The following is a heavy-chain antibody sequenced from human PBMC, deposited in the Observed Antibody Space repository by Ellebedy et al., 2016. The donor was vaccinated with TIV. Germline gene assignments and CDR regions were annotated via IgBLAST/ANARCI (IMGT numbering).Heavy chain of an antibody. CDR2: IYYSGST. V-gene: IGHV4-59*08. Sequence: MPSETLSLTCTVSGGSISSYYWSWIRQPPGKGLEWIGYIYYSGSTNYNPSLKSRVTISVDTSKNHFSLKLSSVTAADTAVYYCARLDFYGGKAGNWYFDLWGRGTLVTVSS. D-gene: IGHD4-23*01. CDR1: GGSISSYY. J-gene: IGHJ2*01. CDR3: ARLDFYGGKAGNWYFDL.